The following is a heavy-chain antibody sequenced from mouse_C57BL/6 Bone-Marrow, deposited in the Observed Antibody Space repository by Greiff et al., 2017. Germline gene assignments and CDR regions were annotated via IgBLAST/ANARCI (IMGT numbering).Heavy chain of an antibody. CDR1: GFTFSSYA. J-gene: IGHJ4*01. D-gene: IGHD5-5*01. V-gene: IGHV5-4*01. CDR3: ARDKDYHYYAMDY. Sequence: EVKLMESGGGLVKPGGSLKLSCAASGFTFSSYAMSWVSQTPEKRLEWVATISDCGSYTYYPDNVKGRFTLSRDHDKNNLYLQMNHLTSEDTAMYYCARDKDYHYYAMDYWGQGTSVTVSS. CDR2: ISDCGSYT.